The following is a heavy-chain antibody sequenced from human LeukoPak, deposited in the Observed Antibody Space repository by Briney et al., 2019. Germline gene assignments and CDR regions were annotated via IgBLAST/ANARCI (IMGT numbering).Heavy chain of an antibody. CDR1: GGSFSGYY. CDR2: INHSGST. D-gene: IGHD5-18*01. Sequence: SETLSLTCAVYGGSFSGYYWSWIRQPPGKGLEWIGEINHSGSTNYNPSLKSRVTISVDTSKNQFSLKLSSVTAADTAVYYCAGVPPGSYGYIVFDYWGQGTLVTVSS. J-gene: IGHJ4*02. CDR3: AGVPPGSYGYIVFDY. V-gene: IGHV4-34*01.